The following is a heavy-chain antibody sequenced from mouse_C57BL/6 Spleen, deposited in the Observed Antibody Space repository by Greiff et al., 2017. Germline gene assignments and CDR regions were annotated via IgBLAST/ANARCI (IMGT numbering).Heavy chain of an antibody. CDR3: ARWGYYGNPYYAMDY. D-gene: IGHD2-1*01. J-gene: IGHJ4*01. CDR1: GYAFSSSW. V-gene: IGHV1-82*01. Sequence: VKLQESGPELVKPGASVKISCKASGYAFSSSWMNWVKQRPGKGLEWIGRIYPGDGDTNYNGKFKGKATLTADKSSSTAYMQLSSLTSEDSAVYFCARWGYYGNPYYAMDYWGQGTSVTVSS. CDR2: IYPGDGDT.